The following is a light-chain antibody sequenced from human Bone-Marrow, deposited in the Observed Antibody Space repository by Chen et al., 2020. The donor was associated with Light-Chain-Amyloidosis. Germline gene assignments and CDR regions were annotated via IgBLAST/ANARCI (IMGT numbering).Light chain of an antibody. Sequence: SYVLTQPSSCSVGPGQPATMACGGNNIGSTSVHWYQQTPGQAPLLVVYDDSDRPSGIPERLSGSNSGNTATLTISRVEAGDEADYYCQVWDRSSDRPVFGGGTKLTVL. CDR2: DDS. CDR3: QVWDRSSDRPV. J-gene: IGLJ3*02. CDR1: NIGSTS. V-gene: IGLV3-21*02.